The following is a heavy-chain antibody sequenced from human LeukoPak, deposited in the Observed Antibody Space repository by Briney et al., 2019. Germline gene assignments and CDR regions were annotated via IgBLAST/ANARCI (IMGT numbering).Heavy chain of an antibody. Sequence: ASVKVSCKASGYTFTGYYMHWVRQAPGQGLEWMGWINPNSGGTNYAQKFQGRVTMTRDTSISTAYMELSRLRSDDTAVYYCAKERSPSFTIFGVDPGLPHPSSYFDYWGQGTLVTVSS. CDR1: GYTFTGYY. D-gene: IGHD3-3*01. CDR2: INPNSGGT. J-gene: IGHJ4*02. V-gene: IGHV1-2*02. CDR3: AKERSPSFTIFGVDPGLPHPSSYFDY.